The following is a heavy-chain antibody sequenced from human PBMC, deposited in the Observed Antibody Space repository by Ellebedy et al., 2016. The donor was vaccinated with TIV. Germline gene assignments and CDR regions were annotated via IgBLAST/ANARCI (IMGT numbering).Heavy chain of an antibody. D-gene: IGHD6-19*01. J-gene: IGHJ4*02. V-gene: IGHV3-7*04. CDR3: ARGSGWIIDY. Sequence: PGGSLRLSCTDSGFTVSSYWMQWVRQAPGKGLEWVANIKQDGSEEYYLDSVKGRFTISIDNAKKSLYLQMNSLRSEDTAVYYCARGSGWIIDYWGQGTLVTVSS. CDR1: GFTVSSYW. CDR2: IKQDGSEE.